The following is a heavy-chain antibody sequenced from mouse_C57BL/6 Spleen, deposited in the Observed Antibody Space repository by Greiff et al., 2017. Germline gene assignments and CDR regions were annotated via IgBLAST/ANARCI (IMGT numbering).Heavy chain of an antibody. V-gene: IGHV1-64*01. CDR1: GYTFTSYW. CDR3: ARWDYGSFFDY. CDR2: IHPNSGST. J-gene: IGHJ2*01. D-gene: IGHD1-1*01. Sequence: VQLQQPGAELVKPGASVKLSCEASGYTFTSYWMHWVKQRPGQGLEWIGMIHPNSGSTNYNEKFKSKATLTVDKSSSTAYMQLSSLTSEDSAVYYCARWDYGSFFDYWGQGTTLTVSS.